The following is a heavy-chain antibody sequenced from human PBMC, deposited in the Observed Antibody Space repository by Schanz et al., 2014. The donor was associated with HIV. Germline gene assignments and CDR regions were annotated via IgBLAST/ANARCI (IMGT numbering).Heavy chain of an antibody. CDR2: IIPIFGTT. CDR3: ARGECDFWSGYCPHFHYFDLDV. D-gene: IGHD3-3*01. CDR1: GDTFTNYA. V-gene: IGHV1-69*06. Sequence: QVQLVQSGAEVKKPGSSVKVSCKASGDTFTNYAITWVRQAPGQGLEWMGGIIPIFGTTNYAQKFQGRVTITADKSTSTAYMDLRSLRSEDTAVYYCARGECDFWSGYCPHFHYFDLDVWGPGTSVTVSS. J-gene: IGHJ6*02.